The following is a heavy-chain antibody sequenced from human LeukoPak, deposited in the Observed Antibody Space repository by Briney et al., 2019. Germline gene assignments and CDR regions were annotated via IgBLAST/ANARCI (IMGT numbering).Heavy chain of an antibody. CDR1: GGTFSSYA. J-gene: IGHJ4*02. CDR3: ARAPPGASRHMGIDY. CDR2: IIPIFGTA. Sequence: SVKVSCKASGGTFSSYAISWVRQAPRQGLEWMGGIIPIFGTANYAQKFQGRVTITADESTSTAYMELSSLRSEDTAVYYCARAPPGASRHMGIDYWGQGTLVTVSS. D-gene: IGHD3-10*01. V-gene: IGHV1-69*13.